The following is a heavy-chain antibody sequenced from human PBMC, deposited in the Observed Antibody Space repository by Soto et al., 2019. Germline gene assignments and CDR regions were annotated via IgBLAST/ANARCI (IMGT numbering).Heavy chain of an antibody. J-gene: IGHJ6*02. V-gene: IGHV3-21*01. CDR2: ISSSSSYI. D-gene: IGHD5-12*01. CDR1: GFTFSSYN. CDR3: ATTRRDGYNNYYYYYGIGV. Sequence: EVQLVASGGGLVKPGGSLRLSCAASGFTFSSYNMNWVRQAPGKGLEWVSAISSSSSYIYYADSVSRGYTISRDNAKNTLHLQMIRLRAEDTAAYYCATTRRDGYNNYYYYYGIGVWGQGTTVTVSS.